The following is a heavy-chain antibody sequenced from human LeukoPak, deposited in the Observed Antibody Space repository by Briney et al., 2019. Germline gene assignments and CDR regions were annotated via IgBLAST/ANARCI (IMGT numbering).Heavy chain of an antibody. CDR1: GGSISSSNW. V-gene: IGHV4-4*02. D-gene: IGHD6-13*01. Sequence: SETLSLTCAVSGGSISSSNWWSWVRQPPGKGLEWIGEIYHSGSTNHNPSLKSRVTISVDKSKNQFSLKLSSVTAADTAVYYCARDGDAAYQKYSSSWYPSAEYFQHWGQGTLVTVSS. J-gene: IGHJ1*01. CDR3: ARDGDAAYQKYSSSWYPSAEYFQH. CDR2: IYHSGST.